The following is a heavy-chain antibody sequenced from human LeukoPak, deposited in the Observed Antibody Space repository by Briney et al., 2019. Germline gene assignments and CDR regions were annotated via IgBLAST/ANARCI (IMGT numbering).Heavy chain of an antibody. V-gene: IGHV3-21*01. CDR1: GFTFSSYS. Sequence: PGGSLRLSCAASGFTFSSYSMNWVRQAPGKGLEWVSSISSSSSYIYYADSVKGRFTISRDNAKNSLYLQMNSLRAEDTAVYYCARDPRGPRSPHFDYWGQGTLVTVSS. CDR2: ISSSSSYI. J-gene: IGHJ4*02. D-gene: IGHD3-10*01. CDR3: ARDPRGPRSPHFDY.